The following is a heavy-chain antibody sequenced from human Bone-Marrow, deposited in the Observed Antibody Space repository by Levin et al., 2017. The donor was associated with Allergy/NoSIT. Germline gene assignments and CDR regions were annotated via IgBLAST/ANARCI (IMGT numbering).Heavy chain of an antibody. V-gene: IGHV4-59*01. CDR1: GGSISAYY. CDR2: VYHSGST. D-gene: IGHD3-10*01. Sequence: KASETLSLTCSVSGGSISAYYWSWIRHSPGKGLEWIGHVYHSGSTTYNPSFKGRVTISADMSKDQFSLSLTSVTAADTAVYYCATTMVRGDKYDYWGQGTHVIVSS. CDR3: ATTMVRGDKYDY. J-gene: IGHJ4*02.